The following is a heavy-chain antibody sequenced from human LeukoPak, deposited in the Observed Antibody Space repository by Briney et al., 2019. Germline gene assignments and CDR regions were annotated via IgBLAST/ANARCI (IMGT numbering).Heavy chain of an antibody. CDR1: GGSISSYY. V-gene: IGHV4-4*09. Sequence: PSETLSLTCAVSGGSISSYYWSWIRQPPGKGLEWIGYIYTSGSTNYNPSLKSRVTISVDTSKNQFSLKLSSVTAADTAVYYCARSIAARPSHGYYYYYMDVWGKGTTVTVSS. D-gene: IGHD6-6*01. J-gene: IGHJ6*03. CDR3: ARSIAARPSHGYYYYYMDV. CDR2: IYTSGST.